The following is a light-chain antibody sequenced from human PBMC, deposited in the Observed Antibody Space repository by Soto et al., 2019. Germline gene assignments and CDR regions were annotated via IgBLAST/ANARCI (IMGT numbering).Light chain of an antibody. CDR3: QQYGSSTGT. CDR1: QSVSSSY. Sequence: EIVLTQSPGTLSLSPGERATLSCRASQSVSSSYLAWSQQRPGQAPRLLIYGASSRATGIPARFSGSGSGTDFTLTISRLEPEDFAVYYCQQYGSSTGTFGQGTKVEIK. V-gene: IGKV3-20*01. CDR2: GAS. J-gene: IGKJ1*01.